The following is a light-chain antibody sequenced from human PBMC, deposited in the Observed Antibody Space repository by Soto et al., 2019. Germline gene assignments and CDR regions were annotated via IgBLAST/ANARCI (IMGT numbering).Light chain of an antibody. Sequence: IQVTQSPSSLSASVGDRVTITCRASQGISTYLNWYQQKPGKAPKLLIYAASSLQSGVPSRFSGSGSETDFTLTISSLQPEDFATYSCPQSYSTTWTFGQGTKVDI. CDR3: PQSYSTTWT. J-gene: IGKJ1*01. CDR1: QGISTY. V-gene: IGKV1-39*01. CDR2: AAS.